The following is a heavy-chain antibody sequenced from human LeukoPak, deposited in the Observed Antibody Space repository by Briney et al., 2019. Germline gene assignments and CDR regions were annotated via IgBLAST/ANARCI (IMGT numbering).Heavy chain of an antibody. V-gene: IGHV1-69*04. D-gene: IGHD3-10*01. Sequence: SVKVSCKASGGTFSSYAISWVRQAPGQGLEWMGRIIPILGIANYAQKFQGRVTITADKSTSTAYMELSSLRSEDTAVYYCARHTPSITMVRGPYYGMDVWGQGTMVTVSS. CDR1: GGTFSSYA. CDR3: ARHTPSITMVRGPYYGMDV. CDR2: IIPILGIA. J-gene: IGHJ6*02.